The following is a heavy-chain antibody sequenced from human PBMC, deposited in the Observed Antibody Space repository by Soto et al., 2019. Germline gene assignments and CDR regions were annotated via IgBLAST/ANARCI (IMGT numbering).Heavy chain of an antibody. V-gene: IGHV4-30-2*01. CDR3: AREPGYGTKVACRRGAFYI. CDR2: IYHSGST. J-gene: IGHJ3*02. Sequence: SETLSLTCAVSGGSISSGGYSGSWIPQPQGRGLEWIGYIYHSGSTYYNPPLKSRVTISVDRSKNQFSLKLSSVTAADTAVYSCAREPGYGTKVACRRGAFYIWGQGTMVTVSS. D-gene: IGHD2-8*01. CDR1: GGSISSGGYS.